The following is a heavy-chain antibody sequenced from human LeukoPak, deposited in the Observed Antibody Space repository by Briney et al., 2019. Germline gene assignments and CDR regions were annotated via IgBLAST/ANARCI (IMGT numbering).Heavy chain of an antibody. V-gene: IGHV4-34*01. Sequence: SETLSLTCAVYGGSFSGYYWSWIRQPPGKGLEWIGEINHSGSTNYNPSLKSRVTISVDTSKNQFSLKLSSVTAADTAVYYCARGGGVVTAIFHYWGQGTLVTVSS. D-gene: IGHD2-21*02. CDR2: INHSGST. CDR1: GGSFSGYY. CDR3: ARGGGVVTAIFHY. J-gene: IGHJ4*02.